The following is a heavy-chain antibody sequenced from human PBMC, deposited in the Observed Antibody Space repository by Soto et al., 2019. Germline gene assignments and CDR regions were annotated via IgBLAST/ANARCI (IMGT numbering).Heavy chain of an antibody. CDR2: FDPEDGET. CDR3: AGYYYDSSGYLYYFDY. Sequence: ASVKVSCKVSGYTLTELSMHWVRQAPGKGLEWMGGFDPEDGETIYAQKFQGRVTMTEDTSTDTAYMELSSLRSEDTAVYYCAGYYYDSSGYLYYFDYWGQGTLVTVSS. V-gene: IGHV1-24*01. J-gene: IGHJ4*02. CDR1: GYTLTELS. D-gene: IGHD3-22*01.